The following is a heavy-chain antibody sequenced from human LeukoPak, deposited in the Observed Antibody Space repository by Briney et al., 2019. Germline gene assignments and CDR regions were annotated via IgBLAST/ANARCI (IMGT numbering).Heavy chain of an antibody. CDR1: GFTFSSYA. Sequence: PGGSLRLSCVDSGFTFSSYAVTWVRQAPGKGLEWVSSITGSGYTYYADSVKGRFTVSRDNSKNTLFLQMNDLRAEDTGLYYCSSDPNGDYVGALDMWGPGTMVTVAS. J-gene: IGHJ3*02. CDR2: ITGSGYT. V-gene: IGHV3-23*01. D-gene: IGHD4-17*01. CDR3: SSDPNGDYVGALDM.